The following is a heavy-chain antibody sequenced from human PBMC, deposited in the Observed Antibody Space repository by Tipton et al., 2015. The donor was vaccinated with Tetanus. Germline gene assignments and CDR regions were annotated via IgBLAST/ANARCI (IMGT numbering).Heavy chain of an antibody. D-gene: IGHD2-2*01. CDR2: IFHSGST. CDR3: ARRSYCSSSRCFDAFDL. Sequence: GLVKPSETLSLTCTIFGGSVSSGSYYWAWIRQPPGKGLEWIAYIFHSGSTNYSPSLKSRVAISMDTSKNQISLKLSSVTAADTAVYYCARRSYCSSSRCFDAFDLWGQGTMVTVSS. CDR1: GGSVSSGSYY. J-gene: IGHJ3*01. V-gene: IGHV4-61*01.